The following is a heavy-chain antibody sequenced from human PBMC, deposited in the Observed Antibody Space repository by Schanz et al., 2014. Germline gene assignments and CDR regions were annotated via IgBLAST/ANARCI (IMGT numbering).Heavy chain of an antibody. Sequence: EVQLVESGGGLVQPGGSLRLSCAASGFTFSSYWMHWVRQVPGKGLVWVSRIKSDGSSTSYADSVKGRFTISRDNAKNTLYLQMNTLRAEDTTVYYCARKMKLGVYGGKGHDSLDIWGQGTMVTVS. CDR3: ARKMKLGVYGGKGHDSLDI. V-gene: IGHV3-74*01. D-gene: IGHD4-17*01. J-gene: IGHJ3*02. CDR1: GFTFSSYW. CDR2: IKSDGSST.